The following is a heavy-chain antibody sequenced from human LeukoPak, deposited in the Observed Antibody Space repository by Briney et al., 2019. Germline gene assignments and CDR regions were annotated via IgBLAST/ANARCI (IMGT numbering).Heavy chain of an antibody. CDR1: GVSISSGSYY. CDR2: IYTSGST. CDR3: ARGGGGY. J-gene: IGHJ4*02. V-gene: IGHV4-61*02. D-gene: IGHD3-16*01. Sequence: SETLSLTCTVSGVSISSGSYYWSWIRQPAGKGLEWIGRIYTSGSTNYNPSLKSRVTISVDTSKNQFSLKLSSVTAADTAMYYCARGGGGYWGQGTLLTLSS.